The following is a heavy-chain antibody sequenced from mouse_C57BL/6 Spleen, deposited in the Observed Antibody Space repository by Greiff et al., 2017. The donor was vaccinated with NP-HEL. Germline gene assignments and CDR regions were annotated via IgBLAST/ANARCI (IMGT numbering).Heavy chain of an antibody. CDR3: ARGTNWVCMDY. CDR1: GYTFTDHT. D-gene: IGHD4-1*01. Sequence: VQLQQSDAELVKPGASVKISCKVSGYTFTDHTIHWMKQRPEQGLEWIGYIYPRAGSTKYNEKFKGKATLTADKSSSPAYMQLNSLTSEDSAVYCFARGTNWVCMDYWGQGTSGTVSS. V-gene: IGHV1-78*01. J-gene: IGHJ4*01. CDR2: IYPRAGST.